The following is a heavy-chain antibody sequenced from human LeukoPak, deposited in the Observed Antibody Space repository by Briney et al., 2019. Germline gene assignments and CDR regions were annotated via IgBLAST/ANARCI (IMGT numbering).Heavy chain of an antibody. V-gene: IGHV4-59*01. D-gene: IGHD3-10*01. J-gene: IGHJ4*02. Sequence: PPETLSLTCSVSGDSISSYYWSWIRQPPGKGLEWIGQIYNRGSTNYNPSLKSRVTISVDTSKNQFSLKLNSVTTADTAIYYWARVRGRDDYWGQGTLVTVSS. CDR2: IYNRGST. CDR3: ARVRGRDDY. CDR1: GDSISSYY.